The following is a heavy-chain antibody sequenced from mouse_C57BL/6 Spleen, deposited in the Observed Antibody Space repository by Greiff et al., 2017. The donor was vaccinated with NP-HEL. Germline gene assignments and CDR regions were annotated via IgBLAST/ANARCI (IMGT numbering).Heavy chain of an antibody. J-gene: IGHJ4*01. CDR2: IDPENGDT. CDR1: GFNIKDDY. D-gene: IGHD1-1*01. CDR3: TPGSSYVDYAMDY. Sequence: VQLQQSGAELVRPGASVKLSCTASGFNIKDDYMHWVKQRPEQGLEWIGWIDPENGDTEYASKFQGKATITADTSSNTAYLQLSSLTSEDTAVYYCTPGSSYVDYAMDYWGQGTSVTVSS. V-gene: IGHV14-4*01.